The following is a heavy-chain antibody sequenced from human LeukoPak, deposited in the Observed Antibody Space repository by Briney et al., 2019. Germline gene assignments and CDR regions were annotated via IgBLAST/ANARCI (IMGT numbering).Heavy chain of an antibody. V-gene: IGHV4-31*03. J-gene: IGHJ4*02. D-gene: IGHD6-19*01. Sequence: SSETLSLTCTVSGGSISSGGYYWSWIRQHPGKGLEWIGYIYYSGSTYYNPSLKSRVTISVDTSKNQFSLKLSSVTAADTAVYYCARGVRAVAWYYFDYWGQGTLVTVSS. CDR3: ARGVRAVAWYYFDY. CDR2: IYYSGST. CDR1: GGSISSGGYY.